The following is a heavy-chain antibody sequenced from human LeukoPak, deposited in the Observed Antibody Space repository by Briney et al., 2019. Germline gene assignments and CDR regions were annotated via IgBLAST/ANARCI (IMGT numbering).Heavy chain of an antibody. D-gene: IGHD6-13*01. CDR2: ISDSSAM. V-gene: IGHV3-48*01. CDR3: ARDVVGSSNNGMDV. J-gene: IGHJ6*02. Sequence: GGSLRLSCAASGFTFSTYSMKWVRQAPGKGLEWVSYISDSSAMYYADSVKGRFTISRDNSKNTLYLQMNSLRAEDTAVYYCARDVVGSSNNGMDVWGQGTTVTVSS. CDR1: GFTFSTYS.